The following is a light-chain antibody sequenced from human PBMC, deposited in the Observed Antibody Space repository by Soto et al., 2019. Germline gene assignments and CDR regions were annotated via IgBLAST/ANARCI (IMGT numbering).Light chain of an antibody. V-gene: IGKV3-20*01. CDR2: GAS. CDR3: QQYGSTPVT. J-gene: IGKJ1*01. CDR1: QSVRSK. Sequence: EIILTQSPDTLSLSPGERATLSCGASQSVRSKVAWYQQKPGQAPKLLIYGASSRATGIPDRFSGSGSGTDFTLTISRLEPEDFAVYYCQQYGSTPVTFGQGTKVDIK.